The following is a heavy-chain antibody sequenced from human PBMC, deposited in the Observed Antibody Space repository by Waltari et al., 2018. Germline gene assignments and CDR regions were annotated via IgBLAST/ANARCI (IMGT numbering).Heavy chain of an antibody. CDR2: MTASGLM. J-gene: IGHJ6*02. D-gene: IGHD6-6*01. CDR1: GFPFSTYT. V-gene: IGHV3-23*01. Sequence: EMQLLESGGALVQPGGSLSLSGAALGFPFSTYTTNWVRQAPGQGLEWVAVMTASGLMDYGDSVKGRFIISRDNSKNTLYLEMYRLRVEDTARYYCAKDEGARLAPTFGMDAWGQGTTVIVS. CDR3: AKDEGARLAPTFGMDA.